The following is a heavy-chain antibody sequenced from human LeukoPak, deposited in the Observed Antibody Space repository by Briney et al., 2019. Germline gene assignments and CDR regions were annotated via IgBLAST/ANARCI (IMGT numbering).Heavy chain of an antibody. V-gene: IGHV4-61*02. D-gene: IGHD3-3*01. J-gene: IGHJ6*03. CDR1: GGSISSGSYY. Sequence: SQTLSLTCTVSGGSISSGSYYWSWIRQPAGKGLEWIGRVYTSGSTNYNPSLKSRVTISVDTSKNQFSLKLSSVTAADTAVYYCARGITIFGVVAPGNYMDVWGKGTTVTVSS. CDR3: ARGITIFGVVAPGNYMDV. CDR2: VYTSGST.